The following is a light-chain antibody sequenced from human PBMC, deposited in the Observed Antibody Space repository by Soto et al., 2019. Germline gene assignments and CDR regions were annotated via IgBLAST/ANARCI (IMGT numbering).Light chain of an antibody. CDR2: GAS. V-gene: IGKV3-20*01. Sequence: EIVLTQSPGTLSLSPGERATLSCRASQSVSSNYITWYQQKPGRAPRRLIFGASSRATGIPDRFSGSGSGTDFTLTISRLEPEDFAVYYCQQYGSSPSTFGQGTKV. J-gene: IGKJ1*01. CDR1: QSVSSNY. CDR3: QQYGSSPST.